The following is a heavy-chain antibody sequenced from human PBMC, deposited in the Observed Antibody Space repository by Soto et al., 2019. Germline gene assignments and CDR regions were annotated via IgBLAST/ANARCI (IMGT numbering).Heavy chain of an antibody. CDR2: ISTYNGDT. D-gene: IGHD5-12*01. CDR1: GYTFTRSG. V-gene: IGHV1-18*01. Sequence: ASVKVSCEASGYTFTRSGISWVRQAPGQGLEWMGWISTYNGDTNYAQTFQGRVTMTTDTSTSTVHMEVRSLRSDDTAVYYCAREGVAPYYYYGMDVWGQGTPVTAP. CDR3: AREGVAPYYYYGMDV. J-gene: IGHJ6*02.